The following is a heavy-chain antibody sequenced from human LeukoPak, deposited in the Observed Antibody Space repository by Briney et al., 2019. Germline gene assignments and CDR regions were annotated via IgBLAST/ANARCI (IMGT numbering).Heavy chain of an antibody. CDR2: IYYSGST. CDR3: ARASRYYYGSGSYNFDY. D-gene: IGHD3-10*01. V-gene: IGHV4-59*01. CDR1: GGSISNYY. J-gene: IGHJ4*02. Sequence: SETLSLTCTVSGGSISNYYWSWIRQPPGKGLEWIGYIYYSGSTNYNPSLKSRVTISVDTSKNQFSLKLSSVTAADTAVYYCARASRYYYGSGSYNFDYWGQGTLVTVSS.